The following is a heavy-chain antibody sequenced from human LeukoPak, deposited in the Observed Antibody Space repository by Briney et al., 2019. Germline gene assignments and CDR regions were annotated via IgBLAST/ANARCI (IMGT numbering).Heavy chain of an antibody. J-gene: IGHJ4*02. D-gene: IGHD1-26*01. V-gene: IGHV3-23*01. CDR2: ISTSGGFS. CDR1: GFTFSSYG. Sequence: GGSLRLSCAASGFTFSSYGMSWVRQAPGRGLEWVSPISTSGGFSYYADSVKGRFTISRDDSKNTVFPLLNSLRGEDTAIYYCATVGLGWGQGTLVTVSS. CDR3: ATVGLG.